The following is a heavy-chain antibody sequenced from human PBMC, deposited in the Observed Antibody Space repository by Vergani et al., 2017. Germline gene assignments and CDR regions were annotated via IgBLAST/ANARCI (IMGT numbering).Heavy chain of an antibody. D-gene: IGHD1-26*01. CDR2: ISYDGTQK. CDR3: AKLPSGRIVGPLYYFDS. J-gene: IGHJ4*02. Sequence: QVHLVESGGGVVQPGRSLRLSCVVSGFTSSYYGMHWVRQAPGKGLEWVAVISYDGTQKYYADSVKGRFTISRDNSKSTLYLQMNSLRAEDTAVYYCAKLPSGRIVGPLYYFDSWGQGTLVTVSS. CDR1: GFTSSYYG. V-gene: IGHV3-30*18.